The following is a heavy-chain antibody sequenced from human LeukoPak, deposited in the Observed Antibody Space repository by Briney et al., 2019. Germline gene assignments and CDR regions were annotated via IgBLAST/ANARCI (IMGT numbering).Heavy chain of an antibody. J-gene: IGHJ4*02. CDR2: IHDSGST. Sequence: SETLSLTCTVSGDSISNYYWSWIRQSPEKGLEWIGYIHDSGSTNYNPSLKSRVTISVDTSKNQFSLKLSSVTAADTAVYYCARLDAAAGRYLQFFYWGQGTLVTVSS. V-gene: IGHV4-59*08. CDR1: GDSISNYY. CDR3: ARLDAAAGRYLQFFY. D-gene: IGHD5-24*01.